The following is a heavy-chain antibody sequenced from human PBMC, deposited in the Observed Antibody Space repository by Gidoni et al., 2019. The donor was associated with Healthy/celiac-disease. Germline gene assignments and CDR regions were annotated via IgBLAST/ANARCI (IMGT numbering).Heavy chain of an antibody. CDR1: GFSLSTSGMC. Sequence: QVTLRESGPALVKPTQTLTLTCTFSGFSLSTSGMCVSWIRQPPGKALEWLALIDWDDDKYYSTSLKTRLTISKDTSKNQVVLTMTNMDPVDTATYYCARIICREYSSSHYGMDVWGQGTTVTVSS. CDR3: ARIICREYSSSHYGMDV. CDR2: IDWDDDK. V-gene: IGHV2-70*01. J-gene: IGHJ6*02. D-gene: IGHD6-6*01.